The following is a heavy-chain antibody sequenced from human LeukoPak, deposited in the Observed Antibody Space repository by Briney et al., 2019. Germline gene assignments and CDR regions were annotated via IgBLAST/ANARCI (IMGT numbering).Heavy chain of an antibody. Sequence: SETLSLTCTVSGGSISSYYWSWIRQPPGKGLEWIGYIYYSGSTNYNPSLKSRVTISVDTSKNQFSLKLSSVTAADTAVYYCARPGDYYYMDVWGKGTTVTVSS. CDR2: IYYSGST. J-gene: IGHJ6*03. D-gene: IGHD2-8*02. CDR3: ARPGDYYYMDV. V-gene: IGHV4-59*12. CDR1: GGSISSYY.